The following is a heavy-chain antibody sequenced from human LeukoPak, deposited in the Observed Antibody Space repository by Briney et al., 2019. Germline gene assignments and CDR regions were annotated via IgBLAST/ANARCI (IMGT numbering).Heavy chain of an antibody. D-gene: IGHD3-16*02. CDR3: ARGPLYDYVWGSYRYTLYYFDY. J-gene: IGHJ4*02. Sequence: PSETLSLTCAVSGGSISSGGYSWSWIRQPPGKGLEWIGYTYHSGSTYYNPSLKSRVTISVDRSKNQFSLKLSSVTAADTAVYYCARGPLYDYVWGSYRYTLYYFDYWGQGTLVTVSS. CDR2: TYHSGST. V-gene: IGHV4-30-2*01. CDR1: GGSISSGGYS.